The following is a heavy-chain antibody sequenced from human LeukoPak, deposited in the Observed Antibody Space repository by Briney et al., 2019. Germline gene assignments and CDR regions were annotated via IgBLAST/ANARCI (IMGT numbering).Heavy chain of an antibody. Sequence: GESLKISCRGSGYSFTSYWIGWVRQMPGKGLEWMGIIYPGDSDTRYSPSFQGQVTISADKSISTAYLQWSSLKASDTAMYYCARRDSSGWYSTTFYYFDYWGQGTLVTVSS. V-gene: IGHV5-51*01. CDR3: ARRDSSGWYSTTFYYFDY. D-gene: IGHD6-19*01. J-gene: IGHJ4*02. CDR2: IYPGDSDT. CDR1: GYSFTSYW.